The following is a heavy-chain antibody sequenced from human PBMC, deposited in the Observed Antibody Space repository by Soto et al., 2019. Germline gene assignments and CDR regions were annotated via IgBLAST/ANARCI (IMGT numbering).Heavy chain of an antibody. CDR2: ISAYNGNT. J-gene: IGHJ3*02. D-gene: IGHD2-2*01. V-gene: IGHV1-18*01. CDR3: ARDKGAYCSSTSCYAYGSGSGHAFDI. Sequence: ASVKVSCKASGYTFTSYGISWVRQAPGQGLEWMGWISAYNGNTNYAQKLQGRVTMTTDTSTSTAYMELRSLRSDDTAVYYCARDKGAYCSSTSCYAYGSGSGHAFDICGQGTMVTVSS. CDR1: GYTFTSYG.